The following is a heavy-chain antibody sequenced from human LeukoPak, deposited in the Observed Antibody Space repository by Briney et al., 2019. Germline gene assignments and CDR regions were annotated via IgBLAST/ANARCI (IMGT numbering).Heavy chain of an antibody. CDR3: ARDLVTVTRGFDI. CDR2: ISYIGST. Sequence: SETLSLTCAVSDDSFSSHYWTWIRQPPGKGLEWIGYISYIGSTNYNPSLKSRVTISIDTSRNQFSLRLSSVTAADTAVYYCARDLVTVTRGFDIWGQGTMVSVSS. D-gene: IGHD4-17*01. CDR1: DDSFSSHY. V-gene: IGHV4-59*11. J-gene: IGHJ3*02.